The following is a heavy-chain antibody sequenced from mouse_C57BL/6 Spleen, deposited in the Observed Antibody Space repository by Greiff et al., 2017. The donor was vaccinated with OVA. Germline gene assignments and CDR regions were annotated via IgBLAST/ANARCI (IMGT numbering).Heavy chain of an antibody. CDR2: IRLKSDNYAT. CDR3: TGGYPFAY. D-gene: IGHD2-2*01. J-gene: IGHJ3*01. V-gene: IGHV6-3*01. CDR1: GFTFSNYW. Sequence: EVQGVESGGGLVQPGGSMKLSCVASGFTFSNYWMNWVRQSPEKGLEWVAQIRLKSDNYATHYAESMKGRFTISRDDSKSSVYLQMNNLRAEDTGIYYCTGGYPFAYWGQGTLVTVSA.